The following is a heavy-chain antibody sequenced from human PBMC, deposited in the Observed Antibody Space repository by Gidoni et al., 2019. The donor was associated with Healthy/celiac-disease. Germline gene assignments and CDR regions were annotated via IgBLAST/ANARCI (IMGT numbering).Heavy chain of an antibody. CDR2: IYYSGST. V-gene: IGHV4-59*08. Sequence: QVQLQESGPGLVKPSETLSLTCTVSGCSLSSYYWSWIRQPPGKGLEWIGYIYYSGSTNYNPSLKSRVTISVDTSKNQFSLKLSSVTAADTAVYYCARLTHSSGWYEVFDYWGQGTLVTVSS. J-gene: IGHJ4*02. D-gene: IGHD6-19*01. CDR3: ARLTHSSGWYEVFDY. CDR1: GCSLSSYY.